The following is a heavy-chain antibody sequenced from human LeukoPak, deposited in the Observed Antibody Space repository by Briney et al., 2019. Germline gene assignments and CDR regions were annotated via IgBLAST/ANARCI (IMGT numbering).Heavy chain of an antibody. CDR3: ARRGYCSVDDCFPFDY. J-gene: IGHJ4*02. CDR2: ISGNSVTI. CDR1: GFTFNTFG. D-gene: IGHD2-15*01. Sequence: PGRSLRLSCAASGFTFNTFGMNWVRQAPGKGLEWVSYISGNSVTIYYADSVKGRFTISRDNAKNSLFLQMNSLTDEDTALYYCARRGYCSVDDCFPFDYWGQGSLVTVSS. V-gene: IGHV3-48*02.